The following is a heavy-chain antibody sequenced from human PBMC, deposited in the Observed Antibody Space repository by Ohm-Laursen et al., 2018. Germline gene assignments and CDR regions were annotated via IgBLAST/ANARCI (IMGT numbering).Heavy chain of an antibody. J-gene: IGHJ5*02. CDR3: ARGMIVPPDWFDP. CDR1: GGSISSYY. D-gene: IGHD3-22*01. Sequence: PPGTLSLTCTVSGGSISSYYWSWIRQPPGKGLEWIGYIYYSGSTNYNPSLKSRVTISVDTSKNQFSLKLSSVTAADTAVYYCARGMIVPPDWFDPWGQGTLVTVSS. CDR2: IYYSGST. V-gene: IGHV4-59*01.